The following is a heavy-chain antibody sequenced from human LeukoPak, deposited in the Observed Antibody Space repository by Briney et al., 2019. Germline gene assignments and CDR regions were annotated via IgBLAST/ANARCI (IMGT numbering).Heavy chain of an antibody. CDR3: AKEALTEDISGYHRLFDY. V-gene: IGHV3-23*01. D-gene: IGHD3-22*01. J-gene: IGHJ4*02. CDR2: ISSSGDST. CDR1: GFTFTYFA. Sequence: PGGSLRLSCAASGFTFTYFAFSWVRQAPGKGLEWVSTISSSGDSTYYADSVKGRFTLSRDNSKNTLFLQMNNLRAEDTAVYYCAKEALTEDISGYHRLFDYWGQGTLVTVSS.